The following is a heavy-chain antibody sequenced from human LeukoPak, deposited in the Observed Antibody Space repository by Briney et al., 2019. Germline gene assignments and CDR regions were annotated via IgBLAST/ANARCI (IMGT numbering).Heavy chain of an antibody. CDR3: TGGPIAAAGNY. CDR1: GFTVSSNY. CDR2: IYSGSST. J-gene: IGHJ4*02. D-gene: IGHD6-13*01. Sequence: PGGSLRLSCAASGFTVSSNYMSWVHQAPGKGLEWVSVIYSGSSTYYADSVRGRFTISRDNSKNTLYLQMNSLRAEDTAVYYCTGGPIAAAGNYWGQGTLVTVSS. V-gene: IGHV3-53*01.